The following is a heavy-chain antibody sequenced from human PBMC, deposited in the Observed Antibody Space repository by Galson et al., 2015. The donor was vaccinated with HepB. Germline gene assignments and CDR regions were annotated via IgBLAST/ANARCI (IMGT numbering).Heavy chain of an antibody. V-gene: IGHV3-30*18. Sequence: SLRLSCAASRFNFAHYGMHWVRQAPGKGLEWVSFVSNDGSKKYYADSVKGRFTISRDNSQNTVSLQLNSLRLEDSGFYYCAKDGRWRSAAGDHFHHWGQGALVAVSS. CDR3: AKDGRWRSAAGDHFHH. CDR2: VSNDGSKK. J-gene: IGHJ4*02. D-gene: IGHD6-13*01. CDR1: RFNFAHYG.